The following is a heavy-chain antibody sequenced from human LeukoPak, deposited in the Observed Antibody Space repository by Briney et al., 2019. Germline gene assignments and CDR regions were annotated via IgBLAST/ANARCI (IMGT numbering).Heavy chain of an antibody. V-gene: IGHV3-23*01. Sequence: GGSLRLSCAASGFTFSSYAMSWVRQAPGKGLEWVSAISGSGGSTYYADSVKGRFTISRDDSKNTLYLQMNSLRAEDTAVYYCARSRSSYLDPWGQGTLVTVSS. J-gene: IGHJ5*02. D-gene: IGHD3-16*02. CDR1: GFTFSSYA. CDR2: ISGSGGST. CDR3: ARSRSSYLDP.